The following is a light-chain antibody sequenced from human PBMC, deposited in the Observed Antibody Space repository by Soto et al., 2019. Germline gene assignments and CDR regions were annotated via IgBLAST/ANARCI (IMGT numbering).Light chain of an antibody. CDR1: QSISNY. J-gene: IGKJ4*01. CDR3: QQSYSSPLT. V-gene: IGKV1-39*01. Sequence: DIQMTQSPSSLSASVGDRVTITCRASQSISNYLNWYQQKPGKAPQLLIYSASTLQSGVPSRLSGSGSGTDFTLTISSLQPEDFATYYCQQSYSSPLTFGGGTIVEIK. CDR2: SAS.